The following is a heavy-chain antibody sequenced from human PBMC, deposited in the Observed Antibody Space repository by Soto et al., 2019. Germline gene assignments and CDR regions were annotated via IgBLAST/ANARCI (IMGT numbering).Heavy chain of an antibody. D-gene: IGHD2-2*02. CDR3: ARIGSYCSSTSCYTYNWFDP. Sequence: ASVKVSCKASGYTFTNYGINWVRQAPGQGLEWMGWISAYNGNTNYAQKLQGRVTMTTDTSTSTAYMELGSLRSDDTAVYYCARIGSYCSSTSCYTYNWFDPWGQGTMVTVSS. V-gene: IGHV1-18*04. CDR2: ISAYNGNT. CDR1: GYTFTNYG. J-gene: IGHJ5*02.